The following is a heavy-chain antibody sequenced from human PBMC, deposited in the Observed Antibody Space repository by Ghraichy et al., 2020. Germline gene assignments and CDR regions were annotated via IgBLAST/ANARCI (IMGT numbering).Heavy chain of an antibody. CDR2: IYQSGNT. Sequence: SETPLPCTVSGGSFSNYYWSWIRQSPGKGLEWIGYIYQSGNTNYNPSLQSRVAISLDTSKTQFSLTLNSVTAADAAVYYCATGSSHSTNFYYYGMDVWGQGTTVTVSS. J-gene: IGHJ6*02. CDR3: ATGSSHSTNFYYYGMDV. CDR1: GGSFSNYY. D-gene: IGHD6-6*01. V-gene: IGHV4-59*01.